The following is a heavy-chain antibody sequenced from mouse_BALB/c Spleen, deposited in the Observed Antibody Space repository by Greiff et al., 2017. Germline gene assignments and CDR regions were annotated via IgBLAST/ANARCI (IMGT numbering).Heavy chain of an antibody. Sequence: QVQLKESGPGLVAPSQSLSITCTASGFSLTSYCVHWVRQHPGKGLEWLGVIWAGGSTNYNSALMSRLSISKDNSKSQVFLKMNSLQTDDAAMYYCARYGNTYALDYWGQGTSVTVSA. J-gene: IGHJ4*01. CDR1: GFSLTSYC. CDR2: IWAGGST. D-gene: IGHD2-1*01. V-gene: IGHV2-9*02. CDR3: ARYGNTYALDY.